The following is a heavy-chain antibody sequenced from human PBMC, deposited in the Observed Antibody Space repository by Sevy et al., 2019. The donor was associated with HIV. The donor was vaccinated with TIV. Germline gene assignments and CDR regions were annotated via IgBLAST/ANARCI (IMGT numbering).Heavy chain of an antibody. Sequence: GGSLRLSCAASGFSFGDHTMHWVRQAPGKGLEWVSLISWDGGSEQYADSVRGRFTISKDNSKNSLHLQMNSLTTEDTAVYYCARAMSLGTSVFDYWGQGTLVTVSS. D-gene: IGHD7-27*01. CDR1: GFSFGDHT. J-gene: IGHJ4*02. CDR2: ISWDGGSE. CDR3: ARAMSLGTSVFDY. V-gene: IGHV3-43*01.